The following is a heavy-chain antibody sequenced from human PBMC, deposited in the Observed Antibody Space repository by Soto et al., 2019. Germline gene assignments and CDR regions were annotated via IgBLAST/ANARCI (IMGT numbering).Heavy chain of an antibody. V-gene: IGHV3-23*01. CDR1: GFTFSSNS. CDR3: AKWDGYGDH. D-gene: IGHD5-12*01. J-gene: IGHJ5*02. Sequence: GWSLRLSCAASGFTFSSNSFTWVRQAPGKGLEYVSGISIGGDKTWHADSVKGRFTVSRDNSKNTVYLQMNSLRVDDTAVYYCAKWDGYGDHWGQGTLVTVSS. CDR2: ISIGGDKT.